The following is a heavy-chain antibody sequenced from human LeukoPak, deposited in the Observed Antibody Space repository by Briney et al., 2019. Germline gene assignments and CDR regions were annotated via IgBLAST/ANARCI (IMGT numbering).Heavy chain of an antibody. CDR1: GFTFSSYG. V-gene: IGHV3-33*01. Sequence: PGRSLRLSCAASGFTFSSYGMHWVRQAPGKGLEWVAVIWFDGGNKYYADSVKGRFTVSRDNSKSTLYLQMSSLRAEDTAVFYCARGGGDDAFDIWGQGTLVTVSS. CDR3: ARGGGDDAFDI. CDR2: IWFDGGNK. J-gene: IGHJ3*02. D-gene: IGHD3-10*01.